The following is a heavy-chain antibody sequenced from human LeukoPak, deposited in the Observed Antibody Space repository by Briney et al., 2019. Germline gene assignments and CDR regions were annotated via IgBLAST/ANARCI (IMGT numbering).Heavy chain of an antibody. J-gene: IGHJ5*02. Sequence: PSETLSLTCTVSGYSISSGYYWGWIRQPPGKGLEWIGSIYHSGSTHYNPSLKSRVTISVDTSKNQFSLKLSSVTAADTAVYYCARDSRAYCGGDRYSSGWLDPWGQGTLVTVSS. CDR3: ARDSRAYCGGDRYSSGWLDP. V-gene: IGHV4-38-2*02. CDR1: GYSISSGYY. CDR2: IYHSGST. D-gene: IGHD2-21*01.